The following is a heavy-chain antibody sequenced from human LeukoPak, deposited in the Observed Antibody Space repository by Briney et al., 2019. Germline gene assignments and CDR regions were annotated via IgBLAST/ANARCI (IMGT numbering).Heavy chain of an antibody. CDR1: GGSFSGYY. V-gene: IGHV4-34*01. D-gene: IGHD3-22*01. CDR2: INHSGST. CDR3: ARNYYDSSGRNDAFDI. Sequence: PSETLSLTSAVYGGSFSGYYWSWIRQPPGKGLEWIGEINHSGSTNYNPSLKSRVTISVDTSKNQFSLKLSSVTAADTAVYYCARNYYDSSGRNDAFDIWGQGTMVTVSS. J-gene: IGHJ3*02.